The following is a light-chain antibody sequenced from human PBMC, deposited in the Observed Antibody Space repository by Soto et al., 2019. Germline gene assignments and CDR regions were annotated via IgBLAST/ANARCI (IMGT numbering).Light chain of an antibody. CDR1: SSDVGSYNL. J-gene: IGLJ2*01. Sequence: QSVLTQPASVSGSPGQSITISCTGTSSDVGSYNLVSRYQQHPGKAPKLMIYEVSKRPSGVSNRFSGSKSGNTASLTISGLQAEDEADYYCCSYAGSSTFEVFGGGTKLTVL. CDR3: CSYAGSSTFEV. V-gene: IGLV2-23*02. CDR2: EVS.